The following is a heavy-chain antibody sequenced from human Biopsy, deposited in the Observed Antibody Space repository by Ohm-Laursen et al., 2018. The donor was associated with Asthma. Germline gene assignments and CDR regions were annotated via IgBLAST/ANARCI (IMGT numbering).Heavy chain of an antibody. D-gene: IGHD2-2*01. V-gene: IGHV1-69*13. Sequence: ASVTVFCKSLGGTFNTYVIGWVRQAPGQGLEWMGGINSVFGTTTYPQKFQDRVTITADDSTSTVYMELSSLRSEDTAVYYCARKAGSCISRTCYSLDFWGQGTLVTVSS. CDR3: ARKAGSCISRTCYSLDF. CDR2: INSVFGTT. CDR1: GGTFNTYV. J-gene: IGHJ4*02.